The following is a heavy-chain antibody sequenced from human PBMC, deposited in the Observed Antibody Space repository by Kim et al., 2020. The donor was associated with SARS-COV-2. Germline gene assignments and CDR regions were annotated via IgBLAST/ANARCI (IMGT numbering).Heavy chain of an antibody. D-gene: IGHD1-26*01. CDR1: GCTFSSYW. CDR3: ARSIVGPSTDY. Sequence: GGSLTLSCAASGCTFSSYWMHWVRQAPGKGLVWVSRINSDGSGTVYADSVKGRFTISRDNAKNTLYLQMNSLGVEDTAVYYCARSIVGPSTDYWGQGTLVTVSS. J-gene: IGHJ4*02. CDR2: INSDGSGT. V-gene: IGHV3-74*01.